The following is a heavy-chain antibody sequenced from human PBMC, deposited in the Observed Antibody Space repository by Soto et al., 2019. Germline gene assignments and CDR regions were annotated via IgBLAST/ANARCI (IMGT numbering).Heavy chain of an antibody. Sequence: QVQLLQSGSLLKRPGSSVKISCQVSGDTFITHTLTWVRQAPGQGPEWVGRIIPLLGMTDSAQRFQGRVTLPADRSTTTAYMVLRSLTSEVTAIYYCARDEYCSVSTCIGYPEVWGTGTALPVSS. J-gene: IGHJ6*03. V-gene: IGHV1-69*04. D-gene: IGHD2-15*01. CDR3: ARDEYCSVSTCIGYPEV. CDR2: IIPLLGMT. CDR1: GDTFITHT.